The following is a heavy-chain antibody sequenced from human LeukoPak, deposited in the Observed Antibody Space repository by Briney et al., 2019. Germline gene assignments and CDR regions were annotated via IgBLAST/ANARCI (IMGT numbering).Heavy chain of an antibody. CDR3: ASSRFMGDYGALYYYYYGMDV. V-gene: IGHV4-61*08. Sequence: PSETLSLTCTVSGGSVSNADYYWSWLRHPPGKTLEWIGYIYHTGSNNYKYSLKSRVTISLDTSKNQFSLKLSSVTAADTAVYYCASSRFMGDYGALYYYYYGMDVWGQGTTVTVSS. D-gene: IGHD4-17*01. CDR2: IYHTGSN. J-gene: IGHJ6*02. CDR1: GGSVSNADYY.